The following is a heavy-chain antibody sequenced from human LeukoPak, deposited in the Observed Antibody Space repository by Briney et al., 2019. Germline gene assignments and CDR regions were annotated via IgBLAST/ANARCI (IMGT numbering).Heavy chain of an antibody. CDR1: GGTFSSYA. CDR2: IIPISGTA. V-gene: IGHV1-69*13. D-gene: IGHD2-15*01. Sequence: SVKVSCKASGGTFSSYAISWVRQAPGQGLEWMGGIIPISGTANYAQKFQGRVTITADESTSTAYMELSSLRSEDTAVYYCAWSHSGALDYWGQGTLVTVSS. CDR3: AWSHSGALDY. J-gene: IGHJ4*02.